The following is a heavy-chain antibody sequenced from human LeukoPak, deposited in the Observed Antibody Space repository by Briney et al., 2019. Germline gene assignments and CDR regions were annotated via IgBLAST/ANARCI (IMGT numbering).Heavy chain of an antibody. Sequence: GGSLRLSCAASGFTFSNAWMSWVRQAPGKGLEWVGRIKSKTDGGTTDYAAPVKGRFTISRDDSKNTLYLQMNSLKTEDTAVYYCTTDWLWFGDQNDYPPYYYYYMDVWGKGTTVTVSS. CDR1: GFTFSNAW. J-gene: IGHJ6*03. CDR3: TTDWLWFGDQNDYPPYYYYYMDV. CDR2: IKSKTDGGTT. V-gene: IGHV3-15*01. D-gene: IGHD3-10*01.